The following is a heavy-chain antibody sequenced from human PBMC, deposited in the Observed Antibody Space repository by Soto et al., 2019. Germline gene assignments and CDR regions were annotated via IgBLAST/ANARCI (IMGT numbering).Heavy chain of an antibody. Sequence: GESLKISRQGSGYSFTSYWISWVRQMPGKGLEWMGRIDPSDSYTNYSPSFQGHVTISADKSISTAYLQWSSLKASDTAMYYCARFKGEYSSSWYRSYFYYGMDVWGQGTTVTVSS. D-gene: IGHD6-13*01. CDR2: IDPSDSYT. CDR3: ARFKGEYSSSWYRSYFYYGMDV. CDR1: GYSFTSYW. V-gene: IGHV5-10-1*01. J-gene: IGHJ6*02.